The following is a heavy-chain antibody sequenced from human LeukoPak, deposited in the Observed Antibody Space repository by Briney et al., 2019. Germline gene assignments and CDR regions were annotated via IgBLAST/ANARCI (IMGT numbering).Heavy chain of an antibody. Sequence: GGALRLSCAASGFTFSSYAMSWVRQAPGKGLEWVSAISGSGGSTYYADSVKGRFTISRDNSKNTLYLQMNSLRAEDTAVYYCAKDLGSGWFHYYYYGMDVWGQGTTVTVSS. V-gene: IGHV3-23*01. CDR1: GFTFSSYA. CDR3: AKDLGSGWFHYYYYGMDV. CDR2: ISGSGGST. J-gene: IGHJ6*02. D-gene: IGHD6-19*01.